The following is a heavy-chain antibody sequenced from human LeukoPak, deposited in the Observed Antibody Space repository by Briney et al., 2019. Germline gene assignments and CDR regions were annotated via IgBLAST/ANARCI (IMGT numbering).Heavy chain of an antibody. D-gene: IGHD6-19*01. CDR2: IYYSGST. CDR1: GGSISSGGYY. V-gene: IGHV4-31*03. Sequence: SETLSLTCTVSGGSISSGGYYWSWIRQHPGKGLEWIGYIYYSGSTYYNPSLKSRVTISVDTSKNQFSLKLSSVTAADTAVYYCARVLAVAGVRPDYYYYYMDVWGKGTTVTVSS. CDR3: ARVLAVAGVRPDYYYYYMDV. J-gene: IGHJ6*03.